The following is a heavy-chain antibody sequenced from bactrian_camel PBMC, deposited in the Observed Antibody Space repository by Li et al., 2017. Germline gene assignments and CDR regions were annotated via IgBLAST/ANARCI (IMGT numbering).Heavy chain of an antibody. CDR1: GFIFSSYW. J-gene: IGHJ4*01. Sequence: QVQLVESGGGLVQPGGSLRLSCAASGFIFSSYWMYWVRQAPGKGLEWVSTINIGGGSITRYADSVKGRFAISRDNAKNTVSLQMNSLRPEDTAVYYCLRLIGWAFDYWGQGTQVTVS. D-gene: IGHD1*01. V-gene: IGHV3S25*01. CDR3: LRLIGWAFDY. CDR2: INIGGGSIT.